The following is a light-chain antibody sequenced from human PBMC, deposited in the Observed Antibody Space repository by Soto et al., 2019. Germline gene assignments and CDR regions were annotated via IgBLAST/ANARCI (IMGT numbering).Light chain of an antibody. Sequence: EIVMTPSPATLSVSPGERATLSCRASQSVSNNLAWYQQKPGQAPRLLINGASTRATGIPARFSGSGSGTDFTLTISSLEPEDFAVYYCQQYHNWPITFGQGTRLEIK. CDR3: QQYHNWPIT. CDR2: GAS. CDR1: QSVSNN. J-gene: IGKJ5*01. V-gene: IGKV3-15*01.